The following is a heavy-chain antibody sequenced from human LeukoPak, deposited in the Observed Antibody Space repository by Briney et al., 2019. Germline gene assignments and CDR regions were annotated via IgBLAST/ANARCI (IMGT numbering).Heavy chain of an antibody. D-gene: IGHD4-17*01. CDR3: ARETTGLARYFDY. J-gene: IGHJ4*02. CDR2: INHSGST. Sequence: PSETLSLTCAVYGGSFSGYYWSWIRQPPGKGLEWIGEINHSGSTSYNPSLKSRVTISVDTSKNQFSLKLSSVTAADTAVYYCARETTGLARYFDYWGQGTLVTVSS. V-gene: IGHV4-34*01. CDR1: GGSFSGYY.